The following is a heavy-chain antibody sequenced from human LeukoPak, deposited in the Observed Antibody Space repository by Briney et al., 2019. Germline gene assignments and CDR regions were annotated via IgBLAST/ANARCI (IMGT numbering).Heavy chain of an antibody. CDR1: GGSTGSGGYY. Sequence: SETLSLTCTVSGGSTGSGGYYWSWIRQHPGKGLEWIGYIYYSGSTYYNPSLKSRVTISVDTSKNQFSLKLSSVTAADTAVYYCARGYCSSTSCYRGLLRFDPWGQGTLVTVSS. V-gene: IGHV4-31*03. D-gene: IGHD2-2*01. CDR2: IYYSGST. J-gene: IGHJ5*02. CDR3: ARGYCSSTSCYRGLLRFDP.